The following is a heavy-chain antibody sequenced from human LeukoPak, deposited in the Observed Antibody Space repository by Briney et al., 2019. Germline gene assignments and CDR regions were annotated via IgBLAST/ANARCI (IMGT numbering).Heavy chain of an antibody. CDR3: ARGGKDIVVVPAAIPPRFDY. CDR1: GGSFSGYY. D-gene: IGHD2-2*02. J-gene: IGHJ4*02. CDR2: INHSGST. V-gene: IGHV4-34*01. Sequence: PSETLSLTCAVYGGSFSGYYWSWIRQPPRKGLEWIGEINHSGSTNYNPSLKSRVTISVDTSKNQYSLKLSSVTAADTAVYYCARGGKDIVVVPAAIPPRFDYWGQGTLVTVSS.